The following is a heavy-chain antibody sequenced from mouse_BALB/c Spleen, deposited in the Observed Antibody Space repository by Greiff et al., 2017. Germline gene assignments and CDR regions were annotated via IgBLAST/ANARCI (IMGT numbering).Heavy chain of an antibody. Sequence: VKLMESGAELMKPGASVKISCKATGYTFSSYWIEWVKQRPGHGLEWIGEILPGSGSTNYNEKFKGKATFTADTSSNTAYMQLSSLTSEDSAVYYCASDYYYGSSYWFAYWGQGTLVTVSA. CDR1: GYTFSSYW. CDR2: ILPGSGST. CDR3: ASDYYYGSSYWFAY. V-gene: IGHV1-9*01. J-gene: IGHJ3*01. D-gene: IGHD1-1*01.